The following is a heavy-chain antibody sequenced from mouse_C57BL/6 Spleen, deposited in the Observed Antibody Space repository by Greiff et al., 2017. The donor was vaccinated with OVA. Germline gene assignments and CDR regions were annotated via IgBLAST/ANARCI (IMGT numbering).Heavy chain of an antibody. Sequence: EVQLVESGPELVKPGASVKISCKASGYSFTGYYMNWVKQSPEKSLEWIGEINPSTGGTTYNQKFKAKATLTVDKSSSTAYMQLKSLTSEDSAVYYCARRRFTDYYAMDYWGQGTSVTVSS. CDR1: GYSFTGYY. V-gene: IGHV1-42*01. D-gene: IGHD1-1*01. CDR3: ARRRFTDYYAMDY. CDR2: INPSTGGT. J-gene: IGHJ4*01.